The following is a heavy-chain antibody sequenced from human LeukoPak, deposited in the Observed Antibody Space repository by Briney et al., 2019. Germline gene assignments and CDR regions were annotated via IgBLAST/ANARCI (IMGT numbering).Heavy chain of an antibody. Sequence: GASVKVSCKASGYTFTSYGISWVRQAPGQGLEWMGWISAYNGNTNYAQKLQGRVTMTTDTSTSTAYMELRSLRSDDTAVYYCARESLYCSGGSCYSLYFDYWGRGTLVTVSS. CDR2: ISAYNGNT. CDR3: ARESLYCSGGSCYSLYFDY. J-gene: IGHJ4*02. V-gene: IGHV1-18*01. CDR1: GYTFTSYG. D-gene: IGHD2-15*01.